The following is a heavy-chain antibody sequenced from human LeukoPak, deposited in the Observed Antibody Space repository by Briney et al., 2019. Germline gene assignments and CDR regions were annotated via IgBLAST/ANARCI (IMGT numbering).Heavy chain of an antibody. CDR3: ARDLPLKAVAGTGDAFDI. D-gene: IGHD6-19*01. CDR2: IYYSGST. V-gene: IGHV4-59*01. Sequence: SETLSLTCTASGGSISSYYWSWIRQPPGKGLEWIGYIYYSGSTNYNPSLKSRVTISVDTSKNQFSLKLSSVTAADTAVYYCARDLPLKAVAGTGDAFDIWGQGTMVTVSS. J-gene: IGHJ3*02. CDR1: GGSISSYY.